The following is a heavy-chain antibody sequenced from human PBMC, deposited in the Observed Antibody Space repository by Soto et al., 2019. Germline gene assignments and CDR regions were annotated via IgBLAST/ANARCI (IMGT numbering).Heavy chain of an antibody. CDR3: ARARYSGSYYFDY. CDR2: ISYDGSNK. V-gene: IGHV3-30-3*01. J-gene: IGHJ4*02. CDR1: GFTFSSYA. D-gene: IGHD1-26*01. Sequence: QVQLVESGGGEVQPGRSLRLSCAASGFTFSSYAMHWVRQAPGKGLEWVAVISYDGSNKYYADSVKGRFTISRDNSKNTLYLQMNSLRAEDTAVYYCARARYSGSYYFDYWGQGTLVTVSS.